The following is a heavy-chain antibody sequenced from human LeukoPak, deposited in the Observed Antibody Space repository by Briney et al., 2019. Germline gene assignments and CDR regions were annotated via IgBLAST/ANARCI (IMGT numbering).Heavy chain of an antibody. CDR3: ARDPWELLRAPFDY. Sequence: TTSETLSLTCTVSGGSISSYYWSWIRQPPGKGLEWIGYIYYSGSTNYNPSLKSRVTISVDTSKNQFSLKLSSVTAADTAVYYCARDPWELLRAPFDYWGQGTLVTVSS. V-gene: IGHV4-59*01. J-gene: IGHJ4*02. D-gene: IGHD1-26*01. CDR2: IYYSGST. CDR1: GGSISSYY.